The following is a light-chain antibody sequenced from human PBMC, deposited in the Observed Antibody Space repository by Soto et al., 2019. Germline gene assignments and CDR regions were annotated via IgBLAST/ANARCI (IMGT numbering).Light chain of an antibody. CDR2: VAS. CDR3: QRYGNSPT. J-gene: IGKJ1*01. V-gene: IGKV3-20*01. Sequence: EIVLTQSPGTLSLSPGERATLSCRASQSVSSSYLAGYQQKPGQAPRLLIYVASSRATGIQDRFSGSGSGTDLIRTIIRLAPADFAVYYCQRYGNSPTFGQGTKVEIK. CDR1: QSVSSSY.